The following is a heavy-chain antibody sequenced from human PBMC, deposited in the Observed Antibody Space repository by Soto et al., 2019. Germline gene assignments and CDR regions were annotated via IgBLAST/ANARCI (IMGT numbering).Heavy chain of an antibody. V-gene: IGHV4-31*03. CDR2: IYYSGST. Sequence: KPSETLSLTCTVSGGSISSGVYYWSWIRQHPGKGLEWIGYIYYSGSTYYNPSLKSRVTISVDTSKNQFSLKLSSVTAADTAVYYCARVCIPEVYYYYYMDVWGKGTTVTVSS. J-gene: IGHJ6*03. CDR3: ARVCIPEVYYYYYMDV. D-gene: IGHD2-8*01. CDR1: GGSISSGVYY.